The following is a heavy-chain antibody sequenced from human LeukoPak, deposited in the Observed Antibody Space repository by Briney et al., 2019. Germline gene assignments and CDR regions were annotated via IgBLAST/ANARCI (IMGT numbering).Heavy chain of an antibody. V-gene: IGHV3-9*01. J-gene: IGHJ4*02. CDR1: GFTFDDYA. Sequence: GRSLRLSCATSGFTFDDYAMNWVRQAPGKGLEWVSGISWNSGTIGYADSVKGRFTISRDNAKNSLYLQMSSLRVEDTALYYCAKDQIAVAGRGFDYWGQGTLVTVSS. CDR3: AKDQIAVAGRGFDY. CDR2: ISWNSGTI. D-gene: IGHD6-19*01.